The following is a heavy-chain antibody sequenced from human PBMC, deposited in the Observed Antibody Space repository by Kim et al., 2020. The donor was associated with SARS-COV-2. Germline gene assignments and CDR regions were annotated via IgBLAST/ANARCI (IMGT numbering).Heavy chain of an antibody. D-gene: IGHD6-19*01. CDR3: ARTARIAVAGTDY. V-gene: IGHV4-39*07. J-gene: IGHJ4*02. Sequence: YTPALKSRVTIAVDTSKNQFSLKLSSVTAADTAVYYCARTARIAVAGTDYWGQGTLVTVSS.